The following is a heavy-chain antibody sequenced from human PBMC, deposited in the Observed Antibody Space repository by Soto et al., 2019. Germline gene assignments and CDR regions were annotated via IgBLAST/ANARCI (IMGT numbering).Heavy chain of an antibody. D-gene: IGHD3-3*01. CDR1: GFAFSNYA. J-gene: IGHJ6*02. CDR2: ISYDGSNK. CDR3: AKYMTSFGVVPKRAMDL. V-gene: IGHV3-30-3*02. Sequence: QVQLVESGGGVVQPGRSLRLSCAASGFAFSNYAMLWLRQAPGNGLEWVAVISYDGSNKYHADSVKGRFTISIDNSKNTLYLQMNSLRGDGTALYYCAKYMTSFGVVPKRAMDLWGQGTTVTVSS.